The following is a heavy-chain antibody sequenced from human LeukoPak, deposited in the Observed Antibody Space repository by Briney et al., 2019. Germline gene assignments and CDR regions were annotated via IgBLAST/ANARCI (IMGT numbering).Heavy chain of an antibody. CDR2: ISSSSSYI. CDR3: AREGPRYQLLAKEAFDI. CDR1: GFTFSSYS. D-gene: IGHD2-2*01. J-gene: IGHJ3*02. Sequence: GGSLRLSCAASGFTFSSYSMNWVRQAPGKGLERVSSISSSSSYIYYADSVKGRFTISRDNAKNSLYLQMNSLRAEDTAVYYCAREGPRYQLLAKEAFDIWGQGTMVTVSS. V-gene: IGHV3-21*01.